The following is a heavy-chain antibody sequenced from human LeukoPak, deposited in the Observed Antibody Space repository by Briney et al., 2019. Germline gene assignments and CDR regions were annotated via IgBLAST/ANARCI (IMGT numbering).Heavy chain of an antibody. Sequence: GGSLRLSCAASGFTVSSNYMSWVRQAPGKGLEWVSVLYSGGSTYYADSVKGRFTISRDNSKNTLYLQMNSLRAEDTAVYYCAREKNLGYCSSTSCPLGYWGQGTLVTVSS. J-gene: IGHJ4*02. CDR3: AREKNLGYCSSTSCPLGY. D-gene: IGHD2-2*01. CDR2: LYSGGST. CDR1: GFTVSSNY. V-gene: IGHV3-66*01.